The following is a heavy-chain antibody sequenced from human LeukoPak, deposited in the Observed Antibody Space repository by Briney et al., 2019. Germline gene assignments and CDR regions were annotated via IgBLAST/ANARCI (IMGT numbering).Heavy chain of an antibody. J-gene: IGHJ4*02. CDR1: GFTFSSYS. CDR2: ISSSSSYI. V-gene: IGHV3-21*01. Sequence: PGGSLRLSCAASGFTFSSYSMNWVRQAPGKGPEWVSSISSSSSYIYYADSVKGRFTISRDNAKNSLYLQMNSLRAEDTAVYYCARVYDFWSGYPYYFDYWGQGTLVTVSS. CDR3: ARVYDFWSGYPYYFDY. D-gene: IGHD3-3*01.